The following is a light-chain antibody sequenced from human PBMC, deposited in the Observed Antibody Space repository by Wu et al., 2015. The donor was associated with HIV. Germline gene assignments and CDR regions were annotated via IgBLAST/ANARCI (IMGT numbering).Light chain of an antibody. CDR3: QQYNDWPPLT. V-gene: IGKV3-15*01. CDR1: QSVSSY. CDR2: GAS. Sequence: EIVMTQSPATLSVSPGEGVTLSCRASQSVSSYLAWYQQTPGQAPRLLIYGASTRATGVPARFSGSGSGTQFTLTITNVQSADSAVYYCQQYNDWPPLTFGGGTKVEIK. J-gene: IGKJ4*01.